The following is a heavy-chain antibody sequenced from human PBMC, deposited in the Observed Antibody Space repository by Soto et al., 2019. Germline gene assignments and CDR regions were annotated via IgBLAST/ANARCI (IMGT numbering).Heavy chain of an antibody. CDR3: AREGRGKKAGYNGLVSLGY. J-gene: IGHJ4*02. CDR2: IIPIFNST. CDR1: GSRFSNYV. V-gene: IGHV1-69*06. Sequence: SVKISCKVSGSRFSNYVISWVRQAPGHGLEWLGRIIPIFNSTKYAQSFQGRVTITADKSTSTASLELSSLRSDDTAVYYCAREGRGKKAGYNGLVSLGYWGQGTLVTVSS. D-gene: IGHD2-2*02.